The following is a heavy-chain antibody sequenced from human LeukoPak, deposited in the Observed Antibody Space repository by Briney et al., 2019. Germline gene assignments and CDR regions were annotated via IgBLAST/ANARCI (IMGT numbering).Heavy chain of an antibody. D-gene: IGHD5-12*01. CDR3: ARSGYSGYEFDH. J-gene: IGHJ4*02. V-gene: IGHV3-66*01. CDR1: GFTVSSNY. Sequence: PGGSLRLSCAASGFTVSSNYMSWVRQAPGKGLEWVSVIYSGGSTYYADSVKGRFTISRDNAKNSLFLQMDSLRDEDTAVYYCARSGYSGYEFDHWGQGTRVTVSS. CDR2: IYSGGST.